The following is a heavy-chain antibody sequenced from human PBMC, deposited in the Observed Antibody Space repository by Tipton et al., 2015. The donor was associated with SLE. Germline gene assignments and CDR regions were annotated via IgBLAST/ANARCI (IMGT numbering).Heavy chain of an antibody. CDR1: GFTFSSYG. CDR3: AREYSSSCPDY. J-gene: IGHJ4*02. Sequence: SLRLSCAASGFTFSSYGMHWVRQAPGKGLEWVAVIWYDGSNKYYADSVKGRFTISRDNSKNTLYLQMNSLRAEDTAVYYCAREYSSSCPDYWGQGTLVTVSS. CDR2: IWYDGSNK. V-gene: IGHV3-33*01. D-gene: IGHD6-13*01.